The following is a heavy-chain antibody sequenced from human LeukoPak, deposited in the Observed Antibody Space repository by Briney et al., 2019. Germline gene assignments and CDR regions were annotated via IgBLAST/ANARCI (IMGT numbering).Heavy chain of an antibody. CDR3: ARHTHYYGSESYYYFHY. D-gene: IGHD3-10*01. Sequence: PSETLSLTCTVSGGSISSYHWSWIRQPPGKGLEWIGYIYYSGSTNYNPSLKSRVTISVDTSKTQLSLKLSSVTAGARAVYYCARHTHYYGSESYYYFHYWGQGTLVTVSS. CDR1: GGSISSYH. CDR2: IYYSGST. J-gene: IGHJ4*02. V-gene: IGHV4-59*08.